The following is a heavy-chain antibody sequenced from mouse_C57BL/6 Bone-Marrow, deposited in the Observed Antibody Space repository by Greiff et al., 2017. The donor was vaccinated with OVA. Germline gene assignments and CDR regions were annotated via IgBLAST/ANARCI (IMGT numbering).Heavy chain of an antibody. J-gene: IGHJ1*03. CDR3: ARKDYYGSSYHWYFDV. D-gene: IGHD1-1*01. CDR2: INPNNGGT. Sequence: VKQSHGKSLEWIGDINPNNGGTSYNQKFKGKATLTVDKSSSTAYMELRSLTSEDSAVYYCARKDYYGSSYHWYFDVWGTGTTVTVSS. V-gene: IGHV1-26*01.